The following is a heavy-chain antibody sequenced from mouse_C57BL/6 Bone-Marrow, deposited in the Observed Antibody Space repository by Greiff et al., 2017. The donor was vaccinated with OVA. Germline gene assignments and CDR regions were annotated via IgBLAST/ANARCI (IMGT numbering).Heavy chain of an antibody. Sequence: QVQLQQSGAELVRPGTSVKVSCKASGYAFTNYLIEWVKQRPGQGLEWIGVINPGSGGTNYTEKFKGKATLTADKSSSTAYMQLSSLTSEDSAVYFCARRGTGYWGQGTTLTVSS. V-gene: IGHV1-54*01. CDR2: INPGSGGT. CDR3: ARRGTGY. CDR1: GYAFTNYL. J-gene: IGHJ2*01. D-gene: IGHD2-14*01.